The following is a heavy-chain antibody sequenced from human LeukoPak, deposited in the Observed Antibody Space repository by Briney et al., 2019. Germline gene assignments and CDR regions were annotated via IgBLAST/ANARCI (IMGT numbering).Heavy chain of an antibody. V-gene: IGHV4-34*01. CDR2: INHSGST. Sequence: SETLSLTCAVYGGSFSGYYWSWIRQPPGKGLEWLGEINHSGSTNYNPSLKSRVTISVDTSKNQFSLKLSSVTAADTAVYYCARRLGSRITIFGVVISPNSPFDYWGQGTLVTVSS. CDR1: GGSFSGYY. CDR3: ARRLGSRITIFGVVISPNSPFDY. D-gene: IGHD3-3*01. J-gene: IGHJ4*02.